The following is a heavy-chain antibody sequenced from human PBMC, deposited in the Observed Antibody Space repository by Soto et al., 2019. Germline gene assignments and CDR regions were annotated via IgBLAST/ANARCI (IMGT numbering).Heavy chain of an antibody. CDR1: GGSISSGDYY. D-gene: IGHD3-3*01. CDR2: IYYSGST. Sequence: PSETLSLTCTVSGGSISSGDYYWSWIRQPPGKGLEWIGYIYYSGSTYYNPSLKSRVTISVDTSKNQFSLKLSSVTAADTAIYYCTTGSVEGYWGQGLLVTVSS. J-gene: IGHJ4*02. CDR3: TTGSVEGY. V-gene: IGHV4-30-4*01.